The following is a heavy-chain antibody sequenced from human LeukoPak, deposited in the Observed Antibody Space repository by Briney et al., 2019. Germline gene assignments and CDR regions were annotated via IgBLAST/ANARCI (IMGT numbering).Heavy chain of an antibody. V-gene: IGHV4-39*01. J-gene: IGHJ1*01. CDR1: GGSISSSSYY. D-gene: IGHD6-19*01. CDR2: IYYSGST. Sequence: PSETLSLTCTFSGGSISSSSYYWGWIRQPPGKGLEWIGSIYYSGSTYYNPSLKSRVTISVDTSKNQFSLKLSSVTAADTAVYYCARHEAVAGTRRAEYFQHWGQGTLVTVSS. CDR3: ARHEAVAGTRRAEYFQH.